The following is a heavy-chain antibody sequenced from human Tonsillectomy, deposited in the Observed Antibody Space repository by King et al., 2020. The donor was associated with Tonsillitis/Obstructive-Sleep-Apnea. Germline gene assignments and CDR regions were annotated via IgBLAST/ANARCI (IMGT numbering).Heavy chain of an antibody. D-gene: IGHD3-16*01. J-gene: IGHJ4*02. CDR3: ARLFHKGEEDPILFDY. Sequence: QLVQSGAEVKKPGESLRISCKGSGYSFTSYWISWVRQMPGKGLEWMGRIDPSDSYTNYIPSFQGHVTISADKSNSTAYLQWSSLTASDTAMYYCARLFHKGEEDPILFDYWGQGTLVTVSS. V-gene: IGHV5-10-1*03. CDR1: GYSFTSYW. CDR2: IDPSDSYT.